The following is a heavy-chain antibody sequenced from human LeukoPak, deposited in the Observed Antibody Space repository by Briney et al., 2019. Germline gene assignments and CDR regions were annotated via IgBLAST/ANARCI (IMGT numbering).Heavy chain of an antibody. CDR3: AKDQWELRGWFDP. CDR1: GFTFTSYA. J-gene: IGHJ5*02. D-gene: IGHD1-26*01. CDR2: ITSSGDNT. Sequence: GGSLRLSCAASGFTFTSYAMCWVRQAPGKGLQWVSSITSSGDNTYYADSVKGRFTISRDDSKNTLYLQMNSLRAEDTAVYYCAKDQWELRGWFDPWGQGTLVTVSS. V-gene: IGHV3-23*01.